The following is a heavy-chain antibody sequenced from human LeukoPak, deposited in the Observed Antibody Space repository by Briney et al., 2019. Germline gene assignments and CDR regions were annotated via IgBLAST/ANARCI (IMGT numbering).Heavy chain of an antibody. CDR3: ARKGYYYYGSGDPTYYYYCGMDV. J-gene: IGHJ6*02. D-gene: IGHD3-10*01. V-gene: IGHV4-39*01. Sequence: SETLSLTCTVSGGSISSSSYYWGWIRQPPGKGLEWLGRIYYSGSTYYDPSLKSRVTISVDTSKYQFSLKLRSVTAADTAVYYCARKGYYYYGSGDPTYYYYCGMDVWGQGNTVTVSS. CDR1: GGSISSSSYY. CDR2: IYYSGST.